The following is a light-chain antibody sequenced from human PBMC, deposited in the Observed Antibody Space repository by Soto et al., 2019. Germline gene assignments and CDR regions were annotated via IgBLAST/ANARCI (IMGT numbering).Light chain of an antibody. V-gene: IGKV3-15*01. J-gene: IGKJ4*01. CDR3: QQYNTYPLT. CDR1: QSVGSY. CDR2: GAS. Sequence: EIVLTKSPAPLSLSPGERATLSCRASQSVGSYLAWYQQKFGQAPRLLIYGASTRATGIPARFSGSGSGTEFTLTISSLQPDDFATYYCQQYNTYPLTFGGGTKVDIK.